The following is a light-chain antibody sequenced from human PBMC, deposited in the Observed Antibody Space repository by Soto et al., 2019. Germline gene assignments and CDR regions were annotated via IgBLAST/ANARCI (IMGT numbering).Light chain of an antibody. J-gene: IGLJ1*01. CDR3: CSYAGSYTFHV. Sequence: QSALSQARSVCWSTGHAVTISCTGTSSDVGGYNYVSWYQQHPGKAPKLMIYDVSKRPSGVPDRFSGSKSGNTASLTISGLQAEDEADYYCCSYAGSYTFHVFGTGTKVTVL. CDR2: DVS. V-gene: IGLV2-11*01. CDR1: SSDVGGYNY.